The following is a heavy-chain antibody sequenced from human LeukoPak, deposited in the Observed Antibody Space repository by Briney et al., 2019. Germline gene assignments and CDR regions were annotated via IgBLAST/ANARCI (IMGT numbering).Heavy chain of an antibody. J-gene: IGHJ4*02. D-gene: IGHD4-17*01. CDR3: ARSLRVTTYNFDY. CDR1: GGSISSGGYY. CDR2: IYYSGST. Sequence: PSETLSLTCTVSGGSISSGGYYWSWIRQHPGKGLEWIGYIYYSGSTYYNPSLKSRVTISVDTSKNQFSLKLSSVTAADTAVYYCARSLRVTTYNFDYWGQGTLVTVSS. V-gene: IGHV4-31*03.